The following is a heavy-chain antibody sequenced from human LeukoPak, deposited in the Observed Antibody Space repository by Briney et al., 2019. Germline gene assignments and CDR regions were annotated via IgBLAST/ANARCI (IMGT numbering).Heavy chain of an antibody. Sequence: PSATLSPTCIVSGGSISSSSYSWAWIRQPPGKGLEWIGSIYYSGTTYYHPSLNSRVTISVDTSKIQFSLKLSSVAATDTAVYFCARLRFDFWSGYTHPYFDYWGQGTLVTVSS. CDR2: IYYSGTT. V-gene: IGHV4-39*01. D-gene: IGHD3-3*01. CDR1: GGSISSSSYS. CDR3: ARLRFDFWSGYTHPYFDY. J-gene: IGHJ4*02.